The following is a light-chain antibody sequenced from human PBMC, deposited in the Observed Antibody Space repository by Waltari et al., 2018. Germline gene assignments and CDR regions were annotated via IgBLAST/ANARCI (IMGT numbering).Light chain of an antibody. CDR3: AAWDDSLSSWL. CDR2: RDD. CDR1: SCKIGTNH. J-gene: IGLJ3*02. Sequence: QSVRTQPHSASGTPGQRVTMFCSGASCKIGTNHAKRYKHHPGAAPKVLIFRDDQPPSGVPDRFSGSKSGTSASLTISGLRSDDEADDYCAAWDDSLSSWLFGGGTKLTVL. V-gene: IGLV1-47*01.